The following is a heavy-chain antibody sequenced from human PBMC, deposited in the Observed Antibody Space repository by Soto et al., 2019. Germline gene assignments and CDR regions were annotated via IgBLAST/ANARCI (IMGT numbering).Heavy chain of an antibody. CDR1: RYTFTSYG. V-gene: IGHV1-18*01. J-gene: IGHJ6*02. CDR3: ARADYYYYGMDV. Sequence: GASVKVSCKAFRYTFTSYGIAWVRQAPGQGLEWMGWISGYNGNTNYAQELQGRVTITRDTSASTAYMELSSLRSEDTAVYYCARADYYYYGMDVWGQGTTVTVSS. CDR2: ISGYNGNT.